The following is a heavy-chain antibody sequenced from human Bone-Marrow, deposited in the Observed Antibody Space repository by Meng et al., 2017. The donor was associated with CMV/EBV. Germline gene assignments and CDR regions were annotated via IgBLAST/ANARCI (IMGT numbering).Heavy chain of an antibody. D-gene: IGHD5-12*01. Sequence: GESLKISCAASGFTFSDYYMSWIRQAPGKGLEWVSYISSSGSTIYYADSVKGRFTISRDNAKNSLYLQMNSLRAEDTAVYYCAKWDLYYGGYTEDDYWGQGTLVTVSS. CDR3: AKWDLYYGGYTEDDY. V-gene: IGHV3-11*01. CDR2: ISSSGSTI. CDR1: GFTFSDYY. J-gene: IGHJ4*02.